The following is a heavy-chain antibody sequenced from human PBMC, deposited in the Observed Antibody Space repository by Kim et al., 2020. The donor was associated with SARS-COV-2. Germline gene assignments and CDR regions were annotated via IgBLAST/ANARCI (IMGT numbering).Heavy chain of an antibody. D-gene: IGHD3-22*01. V-gene: IGHV4-31*03. CDR2: IYYSGST. Sequence: SETLSLTCTVSGGSISSGGYYWSWIRQHPGKGLEWIGYIYYSGSTYYNPSLKSRVTISVDTSKNQFSLKLSSVTAADTAVYYCARGGSSGYRYWGQGTLVTVSS. CDR1: GGSISSGGYY. CDR3: ARGGSSGYRY. J-gene: IGHJ4*02.